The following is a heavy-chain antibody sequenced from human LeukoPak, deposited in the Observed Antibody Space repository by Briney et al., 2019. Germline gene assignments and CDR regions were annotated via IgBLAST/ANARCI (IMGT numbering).Heavy chain of an antibody. Sequence: GASVKVSCKASGYTFTSYYMHWVRQAPGQGLKWMGIINPSGGSTSYAQKFQGRVTMTRDTSTSTVYMELSSLRSEDTAVYYCASHHYYGSTPALVDMWYFDLWGRGTLVTVSS. CDR1: GYTFTSYY. V-gene: IGHV1-46*01. D-gene: IGHD3-10*01. CDR3: ASHHYYGSTPALVDMWYFDL. CDR2: INPSGGST. J-gene: IGHJ2*01.